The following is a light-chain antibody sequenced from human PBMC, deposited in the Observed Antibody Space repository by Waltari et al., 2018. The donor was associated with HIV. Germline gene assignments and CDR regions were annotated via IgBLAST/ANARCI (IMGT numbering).Light chain of an antibody. CDR1: SSTIGNNY. CDR2: DNN. CDR3: GTWDSGKNVWV. J-gene: IGLJ3*02. Sequence: QSVLTQPPSVSAAPGQTVTISCSGSSSTIGNNYVSLYQQVTGAAPKLVLYDNNERPSGIRDRFSGSKSGTSATLDITGLQPGDEADYYCGTWDSGKNVWVFGGGTKLTVL. V-gene: IGLV1-51*01.